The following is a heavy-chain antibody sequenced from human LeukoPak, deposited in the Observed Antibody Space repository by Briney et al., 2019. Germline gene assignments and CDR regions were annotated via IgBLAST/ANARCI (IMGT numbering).Heavy chain of an antibody. D-gene: IGHD3-9*01. CDR1: GGSIISSSYN. CDR2: IYHSGTT. V-gene: IGHV4-39*01. Sequence: SETLSLTCTVSGGSIISSSYNWGWIRQPPGKGLEWIGTIYHSGTTYYNPSLKSRVTISVDTSKNQFFLKLSSVTAADTAVYYCARLPTGYPNWFDPWGQGSLVTVSS. J-gene: IGHJ5*02. CDR3: ARLPTGYPNWFDP.